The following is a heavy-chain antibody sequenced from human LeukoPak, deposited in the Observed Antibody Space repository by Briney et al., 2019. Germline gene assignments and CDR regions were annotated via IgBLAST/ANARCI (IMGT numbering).Heavy chain of an antibody. D-gene: IGHD6-19*01. CDR3: ARWDDSAWGFGN. V-gene: IGHV4-59*08. CDR1: GGSISSYS. J-gene: IGHJ4*02. Sequence: SETLSLTCIVSGGSISSYSWNWIRQSPGKGLEWDGYISHSGTTSYNSSLKSRVTISVDTSKNQLSLKLTSVTDADTAVYYCARWDDSAWGFGNWGPGTLVTVSS. CDR2: ISHSGTT.